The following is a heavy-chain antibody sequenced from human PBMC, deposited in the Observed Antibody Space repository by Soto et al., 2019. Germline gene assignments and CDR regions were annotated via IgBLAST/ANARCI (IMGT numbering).Heavy chain of an antibody. CDR1: GGSISVYY. CDR3: ARGVGSSPPRY. CDR2: IYASGSP. V-gene: IGHV4-59*01. Sequence: SETLSLTCTISGGSISVYYGSWIRQSPGQALEWIGYIYASGSPYYNPSLRSRVLISADTSKNQVSRDFTSATAADMAVSFCARGVGSSPPRYWGRGTLVTVSS. D-gene: IGHD1-26*01. J-gene: IGHJ4*02.